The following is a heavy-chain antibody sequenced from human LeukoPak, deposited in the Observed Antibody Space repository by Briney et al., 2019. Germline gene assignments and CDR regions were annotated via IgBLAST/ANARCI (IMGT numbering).Heavy chain of an antibody. D-gene: IGHD4-17*01. V-gene: IGHV4-59*11. J-gene: IGHJ3*02. CDR2: ISYTGST. CDR1: DASFSSHY. CDR3: ARDPTTVTKGFDI. Sequence: SETLSLTCIVSDASFSSHYWTWIRQPPGKGLEWIGYISYTGSTNYNPSLKSRVTISVDTSKNQFSLKLTSVTAADTAVYYCARDPTTVTKGFDIWGQGTMVTVSS.